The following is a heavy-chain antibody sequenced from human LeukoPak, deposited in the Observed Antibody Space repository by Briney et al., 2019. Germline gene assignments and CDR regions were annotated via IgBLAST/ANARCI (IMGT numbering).Heavy chain of an antibody. J-gene: IGHJ6*02. CDR2: IGTAGGT. V-gene: IGHV3-13*01. CDR3: ARGGKNFWSGMDYDYYFGMDV. CDR1: GFTFSSYD. D-gene: IGHD3-3*01. Sequence: PGGSLRLSCAASGFTFSSYDMHWVRQATGKGLEWVSAIGTAGGTYYPGSVKGRFTISRENAKNSLYLQMNSLRAEDTAVYYCARGGKNFWSGMDYDYYFGMDVWGQGTTVTVSS.